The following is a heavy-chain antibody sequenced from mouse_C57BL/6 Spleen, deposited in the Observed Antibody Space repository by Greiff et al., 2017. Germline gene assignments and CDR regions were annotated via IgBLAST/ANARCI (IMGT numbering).Heavy chain of an antibody. V-gene: IGHV1-43*01. J-gene: IGHJ3*01. CDR3: ARRELGAWFAY. Sequence: VQLQQSGPELVKPGASVKISCKASGYSFTGYYMHWVKQSSEKSLEWIGEINPSTDGTSYIQKFKGKATLTLDKSSSTAYMQLKSLTSEDSAVDYCARRELGAWFAYWGQGTLGTVSA. CDR1: GYSFTGYY. CDR2: INPSTDGT.